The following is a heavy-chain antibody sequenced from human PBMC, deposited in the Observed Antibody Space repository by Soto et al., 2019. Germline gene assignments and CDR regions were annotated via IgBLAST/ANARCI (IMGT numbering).Heavy chain of an antibody. CDR2: ISKDSGRAT. Sequence: GGSLRLSCAASGFIFRDWFMSWIRQAPGKGLEWISYISKDSGRATRYADSVKGRFTISRDNAKNPLFLQMNNLTAEDTAVYYCAKDRFVTTVTTTDYWGQGTLVTVSS. V-gene: IGHV3-11*01. CDR1: GFIFRDWF. D-gene: IGHD4-17*01. CDR3: AKDRFVTTVTTTDY. J-gene: IGHJ4*02.